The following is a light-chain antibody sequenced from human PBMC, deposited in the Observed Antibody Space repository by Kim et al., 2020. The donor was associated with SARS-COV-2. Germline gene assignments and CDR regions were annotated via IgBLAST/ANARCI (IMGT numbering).Light chain of an antibody. CDR1: SLRSYY. CDR2: GKN. V-gene: IGLV3-19*01. Sequence: SSELTQDPAVSVALGQTVRITCQGDSLRSYYASWYQQKPGQAPVLVIYGKNNRPSGIPDRFSGSSSGNTASLTITGARAEDEADYYCNSRDSSGNHVFGT. J-gene: IGLJ1*01. CDR3: NSRDSSGNHV.